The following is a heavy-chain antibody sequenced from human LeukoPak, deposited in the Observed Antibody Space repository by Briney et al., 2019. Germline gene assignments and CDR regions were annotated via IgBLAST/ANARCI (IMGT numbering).Heavy chain of an antibody. CDR2: INHSGST. Sequence: SETLSLTCAVYGGSFSGYYWSWIRQPPGKGLEWIGEINHSGSTNYNPSLKSRVTISADTSKNQFSLKLSSVTAADTAVYYCARGRNGYSNSWYVNYRGQGTLVTVSS. CDR1: GGSFSGYY. D-gene: IGHD6-13*01. V-gene: IGHV4-34*01. J-gene: IGHJ4*02. CDR3: ARGRNGYSNSWYVNY.